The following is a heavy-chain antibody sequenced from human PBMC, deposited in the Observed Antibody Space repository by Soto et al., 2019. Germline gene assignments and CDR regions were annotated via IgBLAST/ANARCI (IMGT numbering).Heavy chain of an antibody. CDR2: INPSGGST. J-gene: IGHJ4*02. D-gene: IGHD1-1*01. CDR1: GYTITSYY. CDR3: ARDINWNVDY. V-gene: IGHV1-46*01. Sequence: ASVKVSCKASGYTITSYYMHWVRQAPGQGLEWMGIINPSGGSTSYAQKFQGRVTVSTDTYTSTAFMELRSLRSDDTAVYYCARDINWNVDYWGQGTLVTVSS.